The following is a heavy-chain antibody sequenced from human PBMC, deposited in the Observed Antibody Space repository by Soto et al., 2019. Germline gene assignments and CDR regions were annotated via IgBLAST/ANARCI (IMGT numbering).Heavy chain of an antibody. CDR2: ISYDGSNK. CDR1: GFTFSSYG. V-gene: IGHV3-30*18. D-gene: IGHD3-22*01. Sequence: ESGGGVVQPGRSLRLSCAASGFTFSSYGMHWVRQAPGKGLEWVAVISYDGSNKYYADSVKGRFTISRDNSKNTLYLQMNSLRAEDTAVYYCAKDPGGYSSGYMGPFDYWGQGTLVTVSS. CDR3: AKDPGGYSSGYMGPFDY. J-gene: IGHJ4*02.